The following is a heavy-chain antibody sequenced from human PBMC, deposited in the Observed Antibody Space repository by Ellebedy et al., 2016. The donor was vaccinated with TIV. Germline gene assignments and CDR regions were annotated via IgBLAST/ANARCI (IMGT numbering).Heavy chain of an antibody. J-gene: IGHJ4*02. D-gene: IGHD2-2*01. Sequence: GESLKISCAASGFTFSHYAMSWVRQAPGKGLEWVSTLGGDGDSTYYADSVKGRFTISRDNSKNTLYLQMSSLRVEDTAVYCCAKQPHISSSWYYFDFWGLGTLVTVSS. CDR1: GFTFSHYA. CDR3: AKQPHISSSWYYFDF. CDR2: LGGDGDST. V-gene: IGHV3-23*01.